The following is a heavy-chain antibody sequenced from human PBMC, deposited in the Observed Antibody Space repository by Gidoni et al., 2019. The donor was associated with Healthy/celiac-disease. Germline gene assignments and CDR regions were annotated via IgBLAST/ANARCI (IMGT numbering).Heavy chain of an antibody. CDR3: ARVGESCSSTSCYGHYYYMDV. V-gene: IGHV4-59*01. CDR1: GGSIRTAS. CDR2: IYCSRTT. Sequence: QVQLQESGPGRVKPSETLSLTCPASGGSIRTASSRWIRQPPGKGLEWIGYIYCSRTTNNNPSLQSRVTISVDTSKNQFSLKLSSVTAADTAVYYCARVGESCSSTSCYGHYYYMDVWGKGTTVTVSS. J-gene: IGHJ6*03. D-gene: IGHD2-2*01.